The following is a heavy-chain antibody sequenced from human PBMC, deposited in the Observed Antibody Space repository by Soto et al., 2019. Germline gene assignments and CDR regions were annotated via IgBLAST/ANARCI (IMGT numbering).Heavy chain of an antibody. CDR3: ASTRGLGLLKPNYHDAFDI. CDR1: GGSISSSSYY. V-gene: IGHV4-39*01. Sequence: SETLSLTCTVSGGSISSSSYYWGWIRQPPGKGLEWIGSIYYSGSTYYNPSLKSRVTISVETSKNQFSLRLGSVTAADTAVYYCASTRGLGLLKPNYHDAFDIWGQGTMVTVSS. J-gene: IGHJ3*02. D-gene: IGHD3-22*01. CDR2: IYYSGST.